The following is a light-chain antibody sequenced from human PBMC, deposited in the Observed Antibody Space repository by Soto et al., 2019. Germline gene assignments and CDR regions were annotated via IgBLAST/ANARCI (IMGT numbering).Light chain of an antibody. CDR1: RSNIGAGFD. J-gene: IGLJ2*01. Sequence: QSVLTQPPSVSGAPGQRVTISCTGTRSNIGAGFDVNWYQQLPGTAPKLLIHGDSHRPSGVPDRFSGSKSGTSASLAIAGLEADDEADYSWQSYDSSLKWVFGRGTTLTVL. CDR3: QSYDSSLKWV. CDR2: GDS. V-gene: IGLV1-40*01.